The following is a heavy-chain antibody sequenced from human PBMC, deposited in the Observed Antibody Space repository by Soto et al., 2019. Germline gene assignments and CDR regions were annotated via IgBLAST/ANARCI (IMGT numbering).Heavy chain of an antibody. J-gene: IGHJ6*03. CDR2: ISAYNGNT. CDR3: ARSSFVGYGSGSYYNRYYYMDV. CDR1: GYTFTSYG. Sequence: ASVKVSCKASGYTFTSYGISWVRQAPGQGLEWMGWISAYNGNTNYAQKLQGRVTMTTDTSTSTAYMELRSLGSDDTAVYYCARSSFVGYGSGSYYNRYYYMDVWGKGTTVTVSS. D-gene: IGHD3-10*01. V-gene: IGHV1-18*01.